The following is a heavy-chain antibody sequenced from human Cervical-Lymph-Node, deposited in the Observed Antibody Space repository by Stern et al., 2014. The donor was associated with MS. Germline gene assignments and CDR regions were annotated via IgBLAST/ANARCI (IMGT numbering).Heavy chain of an antibody. J-gene: IGHJ5*02. V-gene: IGHV3-74*02. CDR2: INGDGSRT. D-gene: IGHD5-18*01. CDR3: ARAHVDTWDWFDP. CDR1: GFTFSTYW. Sequence: EVQLGESGGDLVQPGGSLRLSCTASGFTFSTYWMHWVRHAPGKGLVLVSRINGDGSRTSYADSVKGRFTISRDNAKNTLYVQMNSLRVEDTAVYYCARAHVDTWDWFDPWGQGTLVTVSS.